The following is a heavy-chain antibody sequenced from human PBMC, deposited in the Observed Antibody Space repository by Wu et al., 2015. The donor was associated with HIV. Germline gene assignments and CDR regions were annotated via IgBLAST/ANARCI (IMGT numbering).Heavy chain of an antibody. D-gene: IGHD5-24*01. CDR2: IIPIFGTA. J-gene: IGHJ6*03. CDR1: GGTFSSYA. Sequence: QVQLVQSGAEVKKPGSSVKVSCKASGGTFSSYAISWVRQAPGQGLEWMGGIIPIFGTANYAQKFQGRVTITADESTSTAYMELSSLRSEDTAVYYCARDQVPVEMATPRFRYYYYMDVWGKGTTVTVSS. CDR3: ARDQVPVEMATPRFRYYYYMDV. V-gene: IGHV1-69*12.